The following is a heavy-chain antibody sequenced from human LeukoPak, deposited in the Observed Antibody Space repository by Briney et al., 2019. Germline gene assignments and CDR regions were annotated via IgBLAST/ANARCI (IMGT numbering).Heavy chain of an antibody. CDR1: ELTFTNAW. CDR3: ARHLSGVTGYTYGRGIDY. J-gene: IGHJ4*02. CDR2: IQEDGKKE. V-gene: IGHV3-7*01. D-gene: IGHD5-18*01. Sequence: GGSLRLSCAVSELTFTNAWMTWVRQAPGKGLEWVANIQEDGKKENYVDSVKGRFTISRDNAKKSLYLQMNSLRAEDMAVYYCARHLSGVTGYTYGRGIDYWGQGTLVTVSS.